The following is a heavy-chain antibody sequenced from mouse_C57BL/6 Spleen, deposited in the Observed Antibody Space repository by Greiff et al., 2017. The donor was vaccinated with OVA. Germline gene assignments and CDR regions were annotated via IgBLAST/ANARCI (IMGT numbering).Heavy chain of an antibody. CDR3: ARGYDGYYDFDY. J-gene: IGHJ2*01. CDR1: GYAFSSSW. Sequence: QVQLQQSGPELVKPGASVKISCKASGYAFSSSWMNWVKQRPGKGLEWIGRIYPGDGDTNYNGKFKGKATLTADKSSSTAYMQLSSLTSEDSAVYFCARGYDGYYDFDYWGQGTTLTVSS. D-gene: IGHD2-3*01. V-gene: IGHV1-82*01. CDR2: IYPGDGDT.